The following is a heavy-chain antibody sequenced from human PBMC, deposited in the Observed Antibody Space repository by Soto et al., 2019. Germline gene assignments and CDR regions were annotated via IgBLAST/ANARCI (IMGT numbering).Heavy chain of an antibody. CDR3: ARMSRRLLWFGEYGMDV. Sequence: SETLSLTCAVYGGSFSGYYWSWIRQPPGKGLEWIGEINHSGSTNYNPSLKSRVTISVGTSKNQFSLKLSSVTAADTAVYYCARMSRRLLWFGEYGMDVWGQGTTVTVSS. CDR1: GGSFSGYY. V-gene: IGHV4-34*01. CDR2: INHSGST. D-gene: IGHD3-10*01. J-gene: IGHJ6*02.